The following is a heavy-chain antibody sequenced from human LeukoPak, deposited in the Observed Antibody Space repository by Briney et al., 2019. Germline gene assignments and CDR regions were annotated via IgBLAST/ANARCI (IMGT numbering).Heavy chain of an antibody. CDR1: GYTFTGYY. CDR3: ARDRDIVVVPAEEP. Sequence: ASVKVSCKASGYTFTGYYMHWVRQAPGQGLEWMGWISAYNGNTNYAQKLQGRVTMTTDTSTSTAYMEPRSLRSDDTAVYYCARDRDIVVVPAEEPWGQGTLVTVSS. J-gene: IGHJ5*02. CDR2: ISAYNGNT. V-gene: IGHV1-18*04. D-gene: IGHD2-2*01.